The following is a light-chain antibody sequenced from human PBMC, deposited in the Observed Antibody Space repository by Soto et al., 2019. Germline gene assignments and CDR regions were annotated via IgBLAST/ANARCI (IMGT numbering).Light chain of an antibody. J-gene: IGLJ1*01. V-gene: IGLV2-14*01. CDR2: DVS. CDR1: SSDVGGYNY. Sequence: QSALTQPASVSGSPGQSIAISCIGSSSDVGGYNYVSWHQQHPGKAPKVVIYDVSNRPSGVSDRFSGSKSGNTASLTISWLQAEDEADYYCSSYTSSSTYVFGTGTKVTVL. CDR3: SSYTSSSTYV.